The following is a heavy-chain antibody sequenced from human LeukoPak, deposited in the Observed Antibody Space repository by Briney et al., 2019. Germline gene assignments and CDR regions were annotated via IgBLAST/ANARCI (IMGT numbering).Heavy chain of an antibody. CDR2: IRYDGSNK. Sequence: PGGSLRLSCAASGFTFSSYGMHWVRQAPGKGLEWVAFIRYDGSNKYYADSVKGRFTISRDNSKNTLYLQMNSLRAEDTAVYYCAKDPLYCSSTSCYAGYYYYYMDVWGKGTTVTISS. CDR1: GFTFSSYG. V-gene: IGHV3-30*02. J-gene: IGHJ6*03. D-gene: IGHD2-2*01. CDR3: AKDPLYCSSTSCYAGYYYYYMDV.